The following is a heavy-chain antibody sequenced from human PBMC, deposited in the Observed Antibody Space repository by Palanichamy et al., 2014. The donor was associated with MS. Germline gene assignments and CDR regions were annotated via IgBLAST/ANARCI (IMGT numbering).Heavy chain of an antibody. CDR3: TKSRTGTSFDF. Sequence: EVQLVESGGGLVQPGGSLRLSCAASGFTFDDFAMHWVRQAPGKGLEWVSGISSNSGTIGYADSVKGRFTISRDNAKNSLYLQINSLRPEETAFYYCTKSRTGTSFDFWGQGTLVTVSS. CDR1: GFTFDDFA. V-gene: IGHV3-9*01. J-gene: IGHJ4*02. CDR2: ISSNSGTI. D-gene: IGHD1-1*01.